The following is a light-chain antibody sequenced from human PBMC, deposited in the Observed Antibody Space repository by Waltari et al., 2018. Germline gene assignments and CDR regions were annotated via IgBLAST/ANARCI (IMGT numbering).Light chain of an antibody. J-gene: IGKJ1*01. V-gene: IGKV3-20*01. CDR2: HAS. Sequence: EIVLTQSPGTLSLSPGDRATLSCRASPSLSIYLAWYQQKPGRAPRLLIYHASSRATGVPDRFSGSGSGTDFSLTISRLEPEDFAVYYCQHYVSLPVTFGQGTKVEIK. CDR3: QHYVSLPVT. CDR1: PSLSIY.